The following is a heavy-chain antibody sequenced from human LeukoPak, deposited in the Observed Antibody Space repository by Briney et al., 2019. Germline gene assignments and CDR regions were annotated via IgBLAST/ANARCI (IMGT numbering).Heavy chain of an antibody. D-gene: IGHD1-26*01. Sequence: GGSLRLSCAASAFTFSNYWMHWVRQAPGKGLVWVSRINSDGSSTSYADSVKGRFTISRDNAKNTLYLQMKSLRAEDTAVYYCARDRRGATVSDYWGQGTLVTVSS. J-gene: IGHJ4*02. CDR3: ARDRRGATVSDY. CDR1: AFTFSNYW. V-gene: IGHV3-74*01. CDR2: INSDGSST.